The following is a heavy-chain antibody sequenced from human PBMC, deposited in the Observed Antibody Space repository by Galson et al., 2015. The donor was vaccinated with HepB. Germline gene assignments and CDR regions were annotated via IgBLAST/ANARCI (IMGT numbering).Heavy chain of an antibody. V-gene: IGHV5-51*03. Sequence: QSGAEVKKPGESLKISCKGSGYSFTSYWIGWVRQMPGKGLEWMGIIYPGDSDTRYSPSFQGQVTISADKSISTAYLQWSSLKASDTAIYYCARLMYYYDTSGYYGDYWGQGTLVTVSS. D-gene: IGHD3-22*01. CDR1: GYSFTSYW. J-gene: IGHJ4*02. CDR2: IYPGDSDT. CDR3: ARLMYYYDTSGYYGDY.